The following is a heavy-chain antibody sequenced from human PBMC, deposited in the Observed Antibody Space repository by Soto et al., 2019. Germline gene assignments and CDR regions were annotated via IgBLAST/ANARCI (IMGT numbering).Heavy chain of an antibody. CDR2: IIPIFGTT. CDR3: ARLHSHGTYGMDV. CDR1: GGSFTYT. V-gene: IGHV1-69*13. J-gene: IGHJ6*02. D-gene: IGHD5-18*01. Sequence: SVKVSCKASGGSFTYTLSWVRQAPGQGLEWMGGIIPIFGTTNYAQKFQGSVTITADESTNTAYMELSTLRSEDTAVYYCARLHSHGTYGMDVWGQGTTVTVSS.